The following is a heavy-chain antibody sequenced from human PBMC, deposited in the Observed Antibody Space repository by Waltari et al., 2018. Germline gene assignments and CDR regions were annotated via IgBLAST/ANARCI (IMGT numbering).Heavy chain of an antibody. CDR2: RKQDGSEK. Sequence: EVQLVESGGGSVQPGGSLRLSCAASGMTFSNYWMNWVRQAPGKWLEWVANRKQDGSEKNYVDSVEGLFSISRDNAQNSLYLRMNSLRAEDTAIYYCVTGLTTVTAKDYFDHWGQGALVTVS. D-gene: IGHD4-17*01. J-gene: IGHJ4*02. CDR3: VTGLTTVTAKDYFDH. CDR1: GMTFSNYW. V-gene: IGHV3-7*01.